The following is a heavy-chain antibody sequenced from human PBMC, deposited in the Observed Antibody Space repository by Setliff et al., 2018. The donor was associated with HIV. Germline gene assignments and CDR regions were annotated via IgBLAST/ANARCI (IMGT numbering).Heavy chain of an antibody. CDR2: IYNGGST. D-gene: IGHD5-12*01. CDR1: GYSVSSSYW. J-gene: IGHJ2*01. V-gene: IGHV4-28*01. CDR3: ARPSAGGGYNYWYFDL. Sequence: PSETLSLTCAVSGYSVSSSYWWGWIRQPPGKGLEWVGWIGYIYNGGSTYYNPSLKSRVTISVDTSKNQFSLKLSSVTAADTAVYYCARPSAGGGYNYWYFDLWGRGTLVTVSS.